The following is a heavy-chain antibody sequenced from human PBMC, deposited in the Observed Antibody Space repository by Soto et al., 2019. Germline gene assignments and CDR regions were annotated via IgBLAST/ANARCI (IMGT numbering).Heavy chain of an antibody. J-gene: IGHJ4*02. CDR1: GFIFSSYW. CDR3: ARTGDRHHDFLDY. CDR2: INQDGSDY. D-gene: IGHD1-1*01. Sequence: EVHLEESGGGLVQPGGSLRLSCAAPGFIFSSYWMNWVRQAPGKGLEWVANINQDGSDYNHVASVKGRFTISRDNAKNSLFLQTNALRVEHTAVYYCARTGDRHHDFLDYWGQGILVSVSS. V-gene: IGHV3-7*01.